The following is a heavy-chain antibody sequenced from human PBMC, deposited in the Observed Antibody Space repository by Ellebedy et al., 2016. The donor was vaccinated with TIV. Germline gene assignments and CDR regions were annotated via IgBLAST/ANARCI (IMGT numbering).Heavy chain of an antibody. CDR1: GGSIATQSW. CDR3: ATKDPYTITWPALDY. J-gene: IGHJ4*02. CDR2: VHHLGYT. V-gene: IGHV4-4*02. D-gene: IGHD5-12*01. Sequence: MPSETLSLTCTVSGGSIATQSWWVWVRQPPGKGLEWIGEVHHLGYTNYNPSLKSRVTMSVDKSMNHFSLKLTSVSAADTAFYYWATKDPYTITWPALDYWGQGALVTVSS.